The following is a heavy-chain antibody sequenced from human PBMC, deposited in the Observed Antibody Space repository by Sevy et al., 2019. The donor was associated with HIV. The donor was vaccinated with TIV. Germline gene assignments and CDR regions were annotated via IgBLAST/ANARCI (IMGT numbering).Heavy chain of an antibody. CDR3: ARDQGAYNYGSGGY. J-gene: IGHJ4*02. D-gene: IGHD5-18*01. CDR1: GFTFKSYA. V-gene: IGHV3-30-3*01. CDR2: ISYDGNKK. Sequence: GGSLRLSCAGSGFTFKSYAIHWVRQAPGRGLEWVAVISYDGNKKYYADSVKGRFTISRDDSKNTLFLQMSSLTTEDTALYYCARDQGAYNYGSGGYWGQGTLVTVSS.